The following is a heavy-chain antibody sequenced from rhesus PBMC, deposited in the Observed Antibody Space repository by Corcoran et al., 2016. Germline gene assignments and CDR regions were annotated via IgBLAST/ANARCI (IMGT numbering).Heavy chain of an antibody. V-gene: IGHV4S17*01. D-gene: IGHD2-15*01. CDR1: GGSISSGYYY. J-gene: IGHJ4*01. CDR3: AREDVVVLRF. Sequence: QVQLQESGPGLVKPSETLSLTCAVSGGSISSGYYYWIWIRQPTGKGREWIGFIYGSSTNTHYNPSPHSRVTISKDTSKHQFSLKFSSVTAADTAVFFCAREDVVVLRFWGQGVLVTVSS. CDR2: IYGSSTNT.